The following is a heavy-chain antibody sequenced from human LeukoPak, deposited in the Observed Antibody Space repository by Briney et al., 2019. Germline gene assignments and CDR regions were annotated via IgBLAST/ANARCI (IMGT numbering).Heavy chain of an antibody. D-gene: IGHD2-8*01. Sequence: GGSLRLSCAASGFTFSTYAMGWVRQAPGKGLDWVATINDSGGRTHYADSVKGRFTISRDNSKNTLYLQMSSLRAEDTAVYYCAKDHGTNVYDPFDYWGQGTLVTVSS. CDR2: INDSGGRT. CDR1: GFTFSTYA. J-gene: IGHJ4*02. CDR3: AKDHGTNVYDPFDY. V-gene: IGHV3-23*01.